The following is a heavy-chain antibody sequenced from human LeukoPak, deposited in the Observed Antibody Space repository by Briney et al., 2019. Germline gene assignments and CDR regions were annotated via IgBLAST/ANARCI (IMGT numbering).Heavy chain of an antibody. CDR3: ARVPYSYYGMDV. CDR2: FYYSGST. J-gene: IGHJ6*02. V-gene: IGHV4-59*01. D-gene: IGHD4-11*01. Sequence: SETLSLTCTDPGGSISSYYWSWIRPPPGKGLEWIGQFYYSGSTNYNPSLKSRVPISVDTSKNQFSLKLSSGTAADTAVYYCARVPYSYYGMDVWGQGTTVTVSS. CDR1: GGSISSYY.